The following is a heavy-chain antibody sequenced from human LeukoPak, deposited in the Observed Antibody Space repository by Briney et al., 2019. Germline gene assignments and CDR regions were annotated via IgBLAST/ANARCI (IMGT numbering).Heavy chain of an antibody. D-gene: IGHD1-7*01. Sequence: GGSLRLSCAASGFTLSKHDVHWVHHVPGKGLEWISAINVAGDTYYSDSVKGRFTVSRDNSRNSVHLQMNSLRAGDTAVYHCTREPDVWGTWYFDLWGRGTQVTVSS. CDR3: TREPDVWGTWYFDL. CDR1: GFTLSKHD. J-gene: IGHJ2*01. CDR2: INVAGDT. V-gene: IGHV3-13*01.